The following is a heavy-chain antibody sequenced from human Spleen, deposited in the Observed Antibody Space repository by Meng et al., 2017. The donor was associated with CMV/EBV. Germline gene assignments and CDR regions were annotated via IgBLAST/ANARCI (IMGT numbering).Heavy chain of an antibody. CDR2: MNPNSGNT. V-gene: IGHV1-8*01. CDR3: LRGVGSTPTYFYFYGLDG. Sequence: ASVKVSCKASGYTFTSYDINWVRQATGQGLEWMGWMNPNSGNTGYAQKFQGRVTMTSTTSISTAYMELSSLRSEDTAVYYCLRGVGSTPTYFYFYGLDGWGQGTTVTVSS. D-gene: IGHD5/OR15-5a*01. J-gene: IGHJ6*02. CDR1: GYTFTSYD.